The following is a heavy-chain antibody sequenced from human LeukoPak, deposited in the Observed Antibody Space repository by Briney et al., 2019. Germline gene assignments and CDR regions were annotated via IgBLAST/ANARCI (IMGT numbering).Heavy chain of an antibody. V-gene: IGHV5-51*01. CDR3: ARHRHTYYDFWSGYYADY. J-gene: IGHJ4*02. CDR2: IYPGDSDT. Sequence: GESLKISCKGSGYSFTSYWVGWVRQMPGKGLEWMGTIYPGDSDTRYSPSFQGQVTISADKSISTAYLQWSSLKASDTAMYYCARHRHTYYDFWSGYYADYWGQGTLVTVSS. CDR1: GYSFTSYW. D-gene: IGHD3-3*01.